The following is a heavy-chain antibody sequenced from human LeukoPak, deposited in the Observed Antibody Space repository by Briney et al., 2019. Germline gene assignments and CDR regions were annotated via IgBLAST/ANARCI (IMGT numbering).Heavy chain of an antibody. CDR2: IYYSGNT. V-gene: IGHV4-59*01. CDR1: GGSISSYY. D-gene: IGHD2-2*01. J-gene: IGHJ5*02. Sequence: SETLSLTCTVSGGSISSYYRSWIRQPTGKGLEWIGYIYYSGNTNYNPSLKSRVTISVETSKNQFSLKLSSVTAADTAVYYWAREGVDCSSTSCYNWFDPWGQGTLVTVSS. CDR3: AREGVDCSSTSCYNWFDP.